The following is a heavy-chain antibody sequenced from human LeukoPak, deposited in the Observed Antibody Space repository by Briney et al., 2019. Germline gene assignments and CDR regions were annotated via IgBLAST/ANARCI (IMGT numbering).Heavy chain of an antibody. CDR2: IKTTGST. J-gene: IGHJ6*03. CDR3: ARGSTDYGDYETDYYYYYYMDV. Sequence: SETLSLTCTISGDFSNTTNFFWSWIRQPAGKGLEWIGRIKTTGSTNYNPSLKSRVTMSVDTSKNQFSLKLTSVTAADTAVYYCARGSTDYGDYETDYYYYYYMDVWGQGTLVTVSS. CDR1: GDFSNTTNFF. D-gene: IGHD4-17*01. V-gene: IGHV4-4*07.